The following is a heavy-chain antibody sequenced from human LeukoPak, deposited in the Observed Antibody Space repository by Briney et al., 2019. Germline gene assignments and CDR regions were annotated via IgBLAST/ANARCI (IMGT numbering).Heavy chain of an antibody. D-gene: IGHD4-17*01. V-gene: IGHV3-9*01. CDR1: GFTFDDYA. CDR3: ATEKNYGDYNAYGMDV. J-gene: IGHJ6*02. CDR2: ISWNSGSI. Sequence: GRSLRLSCAASGFTFDDYAMHWVRQAPGKGLEWVSGISWNSGSIGYADSVKGRFTISRDNAKNSLYLQMNSLRAEDTAVYYCATEKNYGDYNAYGMDVWGQGTTVIVSS.